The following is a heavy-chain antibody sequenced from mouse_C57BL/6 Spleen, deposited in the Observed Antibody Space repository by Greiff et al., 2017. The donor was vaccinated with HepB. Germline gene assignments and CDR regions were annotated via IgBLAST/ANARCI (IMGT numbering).Heavy chain of an antibody. V-gene: IGHV1-66*01. J-gene: IGHJ3*01. Sequence: QVQLKESGPELVKPGASVKISCKASGYSFTSYYIHWVKQRPGQGLEWIGWIYPGSGNTKYNEKFKGKATLTADTSSSTAYMQLSSLTSEDSAVYYCARSRGSSSFAYWGQGTLVTVSA. D-gene: IGHD1-1*01. CDR1: GYSFTSYY. CDR3: ARSRGSSSFAY. CDR2: IYPGSGNT.